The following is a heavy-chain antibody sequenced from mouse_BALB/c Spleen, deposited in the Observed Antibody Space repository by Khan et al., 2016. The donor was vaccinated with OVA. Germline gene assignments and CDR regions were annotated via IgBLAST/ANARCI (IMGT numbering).Heavy chain of an antibody. Sequence: EGELVEAGGGLVKPGGSLKLPCAASGFTFSDYYMYWVRQTPEKRPEWVATISDGGSYTYYPDSGKGRFTIPRDNAKNHLYLQMSRLKAEDTALYYCARAGCGGFAYWGQGTLVTVSA. V-gene: IGHV5-4*02. D-gene: IGHD1-1*02. CDR3: ARAGCGGFAY. J-gene: IGHJ3*01. CDR2: ISDGGSYT. CDR1: GFTFSDYY.